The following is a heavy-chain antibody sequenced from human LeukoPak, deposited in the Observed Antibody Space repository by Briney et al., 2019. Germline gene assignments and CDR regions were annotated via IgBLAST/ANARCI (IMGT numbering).Heavy chain of an antibody. CDR1: GFIVTSNH. J-gene: IGHJ3*02. D-gene: IGHD2-15*01. V-gene: IGHV3-66*01. CDR2: IYTGGTT. Sequence: GGSLRLSCAASGFIVTSNHMNWVRQAPGKGLEWVSIIYTGGTTHYADSLKDRFTISRDDSINTLYLQMNSLRAEDTAVYYCAKETVVVVAATPDAFDIWGQGTMVTVSS. CDR3: AKETVVVVAATPDAFDI.